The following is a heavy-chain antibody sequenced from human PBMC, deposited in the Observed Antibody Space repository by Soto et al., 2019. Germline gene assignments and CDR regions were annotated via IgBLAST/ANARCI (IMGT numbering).Heavy chain of an antibody. D-gene: IGHD6-6*01. V-gene: IGHV5-51*01. CDR3: GSSTTTSYSSSSYYYGMDV. Sequence: GESLKISCKGSGYSFTSYWIGWVRQMPGKGLEWMGIIYPGDSDTRYSPSFQGQVTISADKSISTAYLQWSSLKASDTAMYYCGSSTTTSYSSSSYYYGMDVWDQGTTVTVSS. J-gene: IGHJ6*02. CDR2: IYPGDSDT. CDR1: GYSFTSYW.